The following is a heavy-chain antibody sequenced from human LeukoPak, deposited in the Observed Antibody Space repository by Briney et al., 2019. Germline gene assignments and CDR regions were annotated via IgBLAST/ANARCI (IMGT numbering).Heavy chain of an antibody. Sequence: GGSLRLSCVASGFTFMSWVRQAPGKGLEWVSLISWDGGSTYYADSVKGRFTISRDNSKNSLYLQMNSLRTEDTALYYCASTGVVVKGGFDYWGQGTLVTVSS. V-gene: IGHV3-43*01. J-gene: IGHJ4*02. CDR2: ISWDGGST. CDR1: GFTF. D-gene: IGHD2-15*01. CDR3: ASTGVVVKGGFDY.